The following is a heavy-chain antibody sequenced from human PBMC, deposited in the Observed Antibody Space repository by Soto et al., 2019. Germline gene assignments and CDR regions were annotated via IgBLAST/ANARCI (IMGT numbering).Heavy chain of an antibody. CDR3: ARGIAARRKGNWFDP. D-gene: IGHD6-6*01. CDR2: MNPNSGNT. CDR1: GYTFTSYD. V-gene: IGHV1-8*01. J-gene: IGHJ5*02. Sequence: ASVKVSCKASGYTFTSYDINWVRQATGQGLEWMGWMNPNSGNTGYAQKFQGRVTMTRNTSISTAYMELSSLRSEDTAVYYCARGIAARRKGNWFDPWGQGTLVTVSS.